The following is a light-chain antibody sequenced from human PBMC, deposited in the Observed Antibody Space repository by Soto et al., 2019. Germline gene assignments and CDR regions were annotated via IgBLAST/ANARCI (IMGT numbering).Light chain of an antibody. CDR1: QSILYSSNNKHS. V-gene: IGKV4-1*01. Sequence: DIAMTQSPDSLAVSLGERATINCKSSQSILYSSNNKHSLAWFQQQPGQPPKLLIYWASTRESGVPHRFSGSGSGTDFTLTISSLQAEDVAVYYCQQYYSSVVTFGQATRLEIK. CDR2: WAS. J-gene: IGKJ5*01. CDR3: QQYYSSVVT.